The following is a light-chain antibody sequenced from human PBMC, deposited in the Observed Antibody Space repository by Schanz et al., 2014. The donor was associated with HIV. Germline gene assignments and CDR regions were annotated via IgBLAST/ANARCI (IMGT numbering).Light chain of an antibody. CDR3: QSSDASNTIV. Sequence: NFMLTQPHSVSESPGKTVTISCTRSSGTIASNHVQWYQQRPGRAPTIVIYDNDQRPSGVPDRISGSIDSSSNSASLTISGLKTDDEGDYYCQSSDASNTIVFGGGTKVTVL. CDR2: DND. V-gene: IGLV6-57*04. J-gene: IGLJ3*02. CDR1: SGTIASNH.